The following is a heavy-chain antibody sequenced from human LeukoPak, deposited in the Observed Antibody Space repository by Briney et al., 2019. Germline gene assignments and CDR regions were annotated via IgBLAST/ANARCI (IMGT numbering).Heavy chain of an antibody. V-gene: IGHV3-7*01. Sequence: PGGSLRLSCEASGFSFSAAWMTWVRDAPGKGREWVATIKNDGSDKYYVDSVKGRFTLSRDNAKNSLYLQMNSLRVEDTAVYYCVNLGYSDGGQGTLVTVSS. CDR2: IKNDGSDK. CDR1: GFSFSAAW. CDR3: VNLGYSD. D-gene: IGHD5-12*01. J-gene: IGHJ4*02.